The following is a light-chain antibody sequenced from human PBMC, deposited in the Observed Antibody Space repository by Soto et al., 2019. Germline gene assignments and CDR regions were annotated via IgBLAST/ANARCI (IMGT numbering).Light chain of an antibody. CDR2: GAS. Sequence: EIVMTQSPATLSVSPGERATLSCRASQSVSSNLAWYQQKPGQVPRLLIYGASTRATGIPARFSGSGSGTEFTLTISSLQSEDFAVYYCQQYNNWPLRTFGQGTKVEIK. J-gene: IGKJ1*01. CDR1: QSVSSN. CDR3: QQYNNWPLRT. V-gene: IGKV3-15*01.